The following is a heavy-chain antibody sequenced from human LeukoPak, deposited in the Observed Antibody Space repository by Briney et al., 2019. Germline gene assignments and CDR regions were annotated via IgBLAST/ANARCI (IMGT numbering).Heavy chain of an antibody. CDR1: GFTFSNAW. Sequence: GGSLRLSRAASGFTFSNAWMSWVRQAPGKGLEWVGRIKSKTDGGTTDYAAPVKGRFTISRDDSKNTLYLQMNSLKTEDTAVYYCTTDSSFGGDIVATIFDYWGQGTLVTVSS. D-gene: IGHD5-12*01. CDR3: TTDSSFGGDIVATIFDY. CDR2: IKSKTDGGTT. J-gene: IGHJ4*02. V-gene: IGHV3-15*01.